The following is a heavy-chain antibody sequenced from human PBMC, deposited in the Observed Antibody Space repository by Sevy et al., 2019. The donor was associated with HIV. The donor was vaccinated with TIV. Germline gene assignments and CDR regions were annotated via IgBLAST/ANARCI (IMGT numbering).Heavy chain of an antibody. CDR3: ARDMGSSWAGSYYYYYGMDV. J-gene: IGHJ6*02. D-gene: IGHD6-13*01. CDR2: ISSSSSYI. V-gene: IGHV3-21*01. Sequence: GGCLRLSCAASGFTFSSYSMNWVRQAPGKGLEWVSSISSSSSYIYYADSVKGRFTISRDNAKNSLYLQMNSLRAEDTAVYYCARDMGSSWAGSYYYYYGMDVWGQGTTVTVSS. CDR1: GFTFSSYS.